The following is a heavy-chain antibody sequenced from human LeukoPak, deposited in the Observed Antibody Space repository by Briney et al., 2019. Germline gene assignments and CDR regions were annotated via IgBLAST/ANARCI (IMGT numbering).Heavy chain of an antibody. CDR2: IIPILGIA. CDR1: GGTFSSYA. Sequence: SVKISCKASGGTFSSYAISWVRQAPGQGLEWMGRIIPILGIANYAQKFQGRVTITADKSTSTAYMELSSLRSEDTAVYYCARGKDYCSSTSCYPAFDYWGQGTLVTVSS. J-gene: IGHJ4*02. CDR3: ARGKDYCSSTSCYPAFDY. D-gene: IGHD2-2*01. V-gene: IGHV1-69*04.